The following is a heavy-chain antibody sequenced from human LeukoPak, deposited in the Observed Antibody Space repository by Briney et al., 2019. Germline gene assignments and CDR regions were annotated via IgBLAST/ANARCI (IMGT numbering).Heavy chain of an antibody. CDR2: IKQDGSEK. D-gene: IGHD3-10*01. CDR1: GFTFSSYW. V-gene: IGHV3-7*01. J-gene: IGHJ4*02. Sequence: GGSLRLSCAASGFTFSSYWMSWVRQAPGKGLEWVANIKQDGSEKYYVDSVKGRFTISRDNAKNSLYLQMNSLRAEDTAVYYCAKDTYYYGSGSRNFYFDYWGQGTLVTVSS. CDR3: AKDTYYYGSGSRNFYFDY.